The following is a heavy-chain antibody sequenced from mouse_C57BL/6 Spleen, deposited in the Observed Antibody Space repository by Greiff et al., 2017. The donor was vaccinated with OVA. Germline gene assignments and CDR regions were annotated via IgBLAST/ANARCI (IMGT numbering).Heavy chain of an antibody. CDR1: GFTFSDYG. J-gene: IGHJ4*01. Sequence: EVQVVESGGGLVKPGGSLQLSCAASGFTFSDYGMHWVRQAPEKGLEWVAYISSGSSPIYFADTVKGRFTISRDNAKNTLFLQMTSLRSEDTAMYYCARPHYYGSSYEDYYAMDYWGQGTSVTVSS. CDR3: ARPHYYGSSYEDYYAMDY. V-gene: IGHV5-17*01. CDR2: ISSGSSPI. D-gene: IGHD1-1*01.